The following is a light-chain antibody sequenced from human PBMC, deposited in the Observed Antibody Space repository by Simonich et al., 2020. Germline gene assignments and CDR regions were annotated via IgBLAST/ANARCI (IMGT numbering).Light chain of an antibody. CDR3: QQYYSTPRT. CDR2: WAS. CDR1: QSVLYSSNNKNY. Sequence: DIVMTQSPDSLAVSLGERATINCKSSQSVLYSSNNKNYLAWYQQKPGQPPKLLIYWASTGESGVPYRFSGSGSGTDFTLTISSLQAEDVAVYYCQQYYSTPRTFGQGTKVEIK. V-gene: IGKV4-1*01. J-gene: IGKJ1*01.